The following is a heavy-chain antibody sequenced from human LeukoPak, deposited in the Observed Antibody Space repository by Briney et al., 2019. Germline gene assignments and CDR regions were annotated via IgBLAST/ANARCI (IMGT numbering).Heavy chain of an antibody. V-gene: IGHV3-23*01. CDR2: ISGSGGNT. CDR3: ATGDRLWSGELLSPRGDNWFDP. J-gene: IGHJ5*02. CDR1: GFTFSSYG. D-gene: IGHD3-10*01. Sequence: GGTLRLSCAASGFTFSSYGMSWVRQAPGKGLEWVSSISGSGGNTYYADSVKGRFTIPRDNAKNTLYLQMNSLRAEDTAVYYCATGDRLWSGELLSPRGDNWFDPWGQGTLVTVSS.